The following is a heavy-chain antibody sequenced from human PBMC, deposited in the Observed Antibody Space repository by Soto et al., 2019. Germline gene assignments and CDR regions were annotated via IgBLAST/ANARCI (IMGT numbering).Heavy chain of an antibody. CDR2: IYCSGST. CDR1: GGSISSYD. Sequence: SETLSLTCTVSGGSISSYDWSWIRQPPGKGLEWIGYIYCSGSTNYNPSLKRGGSTSADTSKNQFSVKLSDVTAADTDVYYCGRGPGCSSTNCYRVAKDYYYYMDVWGKGTTVTVSS. D-gene: IGHD2-2*01. CDR3: GRGPGCSSTNCYRVAKDYYYYMDV. J-gene: IGHJ6*03. V-gene: IGHV4-59*01.